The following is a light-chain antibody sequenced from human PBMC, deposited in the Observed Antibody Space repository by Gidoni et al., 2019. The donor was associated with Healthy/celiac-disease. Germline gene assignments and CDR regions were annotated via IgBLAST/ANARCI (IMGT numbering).Light chain of an antibody. CDR3: QQYYSTPRT. V-gene: IGKV4-1*01. CDR1: QSVLYSSNNKNY. CDR2: WAS. Sequence: ERATINCKSSQSVLYSSNNKNYLVWYQQKPGQPPKLLIYWASTRESGVPDRFSCSGSGTDFTLTISSLQDEDVAVYYCQQYYSTPRTFGQGTKVEIK. J-gene: IGKJ1*01.